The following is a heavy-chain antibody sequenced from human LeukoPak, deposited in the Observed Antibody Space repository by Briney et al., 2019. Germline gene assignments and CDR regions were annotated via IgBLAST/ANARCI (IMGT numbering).Heavy chain of an antibody. CDR2: INPSSGGT. CDR1: GYSFTDYY. CDR3: ARRLWFGELSGNWFDP. Sequence: ASVKVSCKASGYSFTDYYMHWVRQAPGQGLEWMGWINPSSGGTNYAQKFQGRVTMTRDTSISTAYMELSRLRSHDTAVYYCARRLWFGELSGNWFDPWGQGTLVTVSS. D-gene: IGHD3-10*01. V-gene: IGHV1-2*02. J-gene: IGHJ5*02.